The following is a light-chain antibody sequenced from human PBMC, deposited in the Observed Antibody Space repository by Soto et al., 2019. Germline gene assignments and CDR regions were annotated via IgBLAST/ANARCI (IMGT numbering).Light chain of an antibody. CDR1: QSVSSSY. Sequence: EIVLTQSPGTLSLSPGERATLSCRASQSVSSSYLAWYQQKPGQAPRLLIYGASSRATGIPDRFCSSGSGTDFTITISRMEPDDFAVYYCQQYGRSPMSSFGQGTKLEIK. CDR2: GAS. J-gene: IGKJ2*03. V-gene: IGKV3-20*01. CDR3: QQYGRSPMSS.